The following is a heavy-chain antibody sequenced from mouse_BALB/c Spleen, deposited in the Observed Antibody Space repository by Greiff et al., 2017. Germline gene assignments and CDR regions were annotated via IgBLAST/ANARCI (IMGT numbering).Heavy chain of an antibody. CDR1: GYSITSGYY. V-gene: IGHV3-6*02. Sequence: VQLKESGPGLVKPSQSLSLTCSVTGYSITSGYYWNWIRQFPGNKLEWMGYISYDGSNNYNPSLKNRISITRDTSKNQFFLKLNSVTTEDTATYYCARVTTVVARFDYWGQGTTLTVSS. CDR2: ISYDGSN. D-gene: IGHD1-1*01. J-gene: IGHJ2*01. CDR3: ARVTTVVARFDY.